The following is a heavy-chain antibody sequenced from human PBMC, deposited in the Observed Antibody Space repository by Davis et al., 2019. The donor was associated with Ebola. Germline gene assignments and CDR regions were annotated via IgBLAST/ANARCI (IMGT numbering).Heavy chain of an antibody. J-gene: IGHJ6*02. CDR2: INAGNGNT. CDR1: GYTFTRFA. D-gene: IGHD4-17*01. Sequence: AASVKVSCKASGYTFTRFAIHWVRQAPGQRLEWMGWINAGNGNTIYSQNFQGRATITRDTSASTVYMELSSLRSEDTAVYYCAGNSVTTRLDYYGMDVWGQGTTVTVSS. V-gene: IGHV1-3*01. CDR3: AGNSVTTRLDYYGMDV.